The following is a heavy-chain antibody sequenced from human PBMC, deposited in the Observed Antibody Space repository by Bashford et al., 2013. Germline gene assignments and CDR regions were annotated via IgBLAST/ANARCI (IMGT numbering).Heavy chain of an antibody. V-gene: IGHV4-31*03. J-gene: IGHJ4*02. CDR2: IYYSGST. Sequence: SETLSLTCTVSGGSISRSNYYWNWIRQHPGKGLEWIGYIYYSGSTYYNPSLKSRVTISVDTSKNQFSLKLSSVTAADTAVYYCARVTENNDYYDSSGYYYVFDSWGQGTLVTVSS. CDR1: GGSISRSNYY. D-gene: IGHD3-22*01. CDR3: ARVTENNDYYDSSGYYYVFDS.